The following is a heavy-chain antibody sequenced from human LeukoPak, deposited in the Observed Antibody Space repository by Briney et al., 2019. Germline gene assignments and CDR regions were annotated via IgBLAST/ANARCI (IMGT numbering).Heavy chain of an antibody. CDR2: IYSGGST. CDR3: ARVFGGNYGGDY. Sequence: GGSLRLSCAASGFTVSSNYMSWVRQAPGKGLEWVSVIYSGGSTYYADSVKGRFTISRDNSKNTLYLQMNSLRAEDTAVYYCARVFGGNYGGDYWGQGTLVTVSS. J-gene: IGHJ4*02. CDR1: GFTVSSNY. D-gene: IGHD3-16*01. V-gene: IGHV3-53*01.